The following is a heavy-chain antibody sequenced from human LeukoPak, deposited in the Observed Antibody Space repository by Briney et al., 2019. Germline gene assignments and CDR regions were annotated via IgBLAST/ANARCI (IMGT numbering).Heavy chain of an antibody. D-gene: IGHD2-2*01. J-gene: IGHJ4*02. V-gene: IGHV1-2*02. CDR2: ISPKSGAT. Sequence: GASVKVSCKASGYPFIGYYMHWVRQAHGQGLEWMGWISPKSGATNSAPNFQGRVSMTRDTSISTAYMELNMVRSDDTAVYYCARALYTRSPEFDYWGQGTLLTVS. CDR1: GYPFIGYY. CDR3: ARALYTRSPEFDY.